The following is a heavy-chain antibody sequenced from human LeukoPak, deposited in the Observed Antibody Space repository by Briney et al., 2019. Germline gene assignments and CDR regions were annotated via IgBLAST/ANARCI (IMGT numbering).Heavy chain of an antibody. D-gene: IGHD1-26*01. J-gene: IGHJ4*02. V-gene: IGHV1-69*04. CDR3: AREPHGADGGSYEDY. CDR1: GGTFSSYT. Sequence: ASVKVSCKASGGTFSSYTISWVRQAPGQGLEWMGRIIPILGIANYAQKFQGRVTITADKSTSTAYMELSSLRSEDTAVYYCAREPHGADGGSYEDYWGQGTLVTVSS. CDR2: IIPILGIA.